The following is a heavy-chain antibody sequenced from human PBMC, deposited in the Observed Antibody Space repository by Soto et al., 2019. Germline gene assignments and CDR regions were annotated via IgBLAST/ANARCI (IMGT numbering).Heavy chain of an antibody. CDR3: AKSNYDFWSGQDY. V-gene: IGHV3-23*01. CDR1: GFTFSSYA. Sequence: GGSLKLSCAASGFTFSSYAMSWVRQAPGKGLEWGPAISGSGGRTYYADSVKGRFTNSRDNSKNTLYLQMNSLRAEDTAVYYCAKSNYDFWSGQDYWGQGTLVTVSS. J-gene: IGHJ4*02. CDR2: ISGSGGRT. D-gene: IGHD3-3*01.